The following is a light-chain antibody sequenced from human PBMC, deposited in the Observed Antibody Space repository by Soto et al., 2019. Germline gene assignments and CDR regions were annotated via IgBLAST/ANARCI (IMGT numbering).Light chain of an antibody. CDR3: QQLNSYPRT. J-gene: IGKJ4*01. CDR2: AAS. CDR1: QGISSY. V-gene: IGKV1-9*01. Sequence: DIQLTQSPSFLSASVRDRVTITCRASQGISSYLVWYQQKPGKAPKLLIYAASTLQSGVPSRFSGSGSGTEFTLTISSLQPEDFATYYCQQLNSYPRTFGGGTKVEIK.